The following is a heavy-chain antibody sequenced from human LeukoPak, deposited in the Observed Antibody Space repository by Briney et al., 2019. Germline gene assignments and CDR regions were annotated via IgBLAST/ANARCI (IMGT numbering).Heavy chain of an antibody. D-gene: IGHD3-16*02. V-gene: IGHV4-34*01. CDR3: GSLHHVRGLTVFDH. J-gene: IGHJ4*02. CDR1: GGSFNDYY. CDR2: INHSGST. Sequence: SETLSLTCALYGGSFNDYYWSWIRQPPGKGLEWIGEINHSGSTNYNPSLKSRVTISVDTSKNQFSLNLRSVTAADTAVYYCGSLHHVRGLTVFDHWGPRTLVTVSS.